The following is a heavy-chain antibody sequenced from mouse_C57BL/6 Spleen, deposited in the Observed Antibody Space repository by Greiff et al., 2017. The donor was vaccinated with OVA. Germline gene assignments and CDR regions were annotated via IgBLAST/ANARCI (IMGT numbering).Heavy chain of an antibody. V-gene: IGHV1-5*01. CDR3: TRGEEAGAWFAY. CDR2: IYPGNSDT. D-gene: IGHD1-1*02. Sequence: EVQLQQSGPELVKPGASVKMSCKTSGYTFTSYWMHWVNQRPGQGLEWIGAIYPGNSDTSYNQKFKGKAKLTAVTSASTAYMELSSLTNEDSAVYYCTRGEEAGAWFAYWGQGTLVTVSA. CDR1: GYTFTSYW. J-gene: IGHJ3*01.